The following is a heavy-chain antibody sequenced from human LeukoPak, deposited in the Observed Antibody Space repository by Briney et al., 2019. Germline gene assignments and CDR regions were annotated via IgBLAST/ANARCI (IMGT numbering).Heavy chain of an antibody. Sequence: GGSLRLSCVASGFTFSNYDMSWVRQAPGKGLEWVSSISCSSSYIYYADSVNGRFTISRDNDKNSPYQQMNSLRADGAFLYYGARLRGGRVATIAYYYHYYMVVRGKATTVSICS. CDR3: ARLRGGRVATIAYYYHYYMVV. D-gene: IGHD5-12*01. J-gene: IGHJ6*03. CDR2: ISCSSSYI. CDR1: GFTFSNYD. V-gene: IGHV3-21*01.